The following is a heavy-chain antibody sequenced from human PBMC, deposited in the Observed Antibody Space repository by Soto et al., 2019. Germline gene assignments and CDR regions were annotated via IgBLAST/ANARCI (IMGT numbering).Heavy chain of an antibody. Sequence: PSETLSLTCTVSGGSISSGDSYWSWIRQPPGKGLEWIGYIFYSGNTYYNPSLKSRVSISVDTSKNQFSLKLNSVTAADTAVYYCARDFRDRQQLVHQYFDSWGQGTLVTVSS. J-gene: IGHJ4*02. CDR3: ARDFRDRQQLVHQYFDS. V-gene: IGHV4-30-4*01. CDR1: GGSISSGDSY. CDR2: IFYSGNT. D-gene: IGHD6-13*01.